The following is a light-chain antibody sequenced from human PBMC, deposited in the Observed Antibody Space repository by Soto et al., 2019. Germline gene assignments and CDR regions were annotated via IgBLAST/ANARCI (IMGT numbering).Light chain of an antibody. CDR2: DAS. V-gene: IGKV3-11*01. Sequence: EIVLTQSPATLSLSPGERATLSCRASQSISSSLAWYQQKPGQAPRLLIYDASTRATGFPARFSGSGSGTDFTLTIARLEPEDFAVYYCQQRSEWPRTFGQGTKVEIK. CDR3: QQRSEWPRT. CDR1: QSISSS. J-gene: IGKJ1*01.